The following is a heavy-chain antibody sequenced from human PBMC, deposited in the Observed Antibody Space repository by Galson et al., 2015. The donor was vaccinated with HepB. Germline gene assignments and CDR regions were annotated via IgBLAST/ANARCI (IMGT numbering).Heavy chain of an antibody. CDR2: ISSSSSYI. J-gene: IGHJ3*02. Sequence: SLRLSCAASGFTFSSYSMNWVRQAPGKGLEWVSSISSSSSYIYYADSVKGRFTISRDNAKNSLYLQMNSLRAEDTAVYYCARPVGATLADAFDIWGQGTMVTVSS. D-gene: IGHD1-26*01. CDR1: GFTFSSYS. V-gene: IGHV3-21*01. CDR3: ARPVGATLADAFDI.